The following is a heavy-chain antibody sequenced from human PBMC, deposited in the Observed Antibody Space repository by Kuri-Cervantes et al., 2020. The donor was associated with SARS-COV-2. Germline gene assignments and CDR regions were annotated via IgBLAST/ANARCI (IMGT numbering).Heavy chain of an antibody. J-gene: IGHJ3*02. CDR3: ASHVGERRGGFSAFDI. CDR1: GYTFTSYY. CDR2: ISPSGGST. V-gene: IGHV1-46*01. Sequence: ASVKVSCKASGYTFTSYYMHWVRQAPGQGLEWMGIISPSGGSTSYAQKFQGRVTMTRDTSTSTVYMELSSLRSEDTAVYYCASHVGERRGGFSAFDIWGQGTMVTVSS. D-gene: IGHD3-10*02.